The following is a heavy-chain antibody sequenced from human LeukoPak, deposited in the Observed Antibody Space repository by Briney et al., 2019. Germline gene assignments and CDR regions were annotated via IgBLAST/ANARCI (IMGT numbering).Heavy chain of an antibody. CDR1: GFTFSSYA. Sequence: GGSLRLSCAASGFTFSSYAMSWVRQAPGKGLEWVSTISGSGGGTYYADSVKGRFTISRDNSKNTLYLQMNSLRAEDTAVYYCARPGGCSGDSCYFDYWAQGTLVTVSS. D-gene: IGHD2-15*01. CDR3: ARPGGCSGDSCYFDY. CDR2: ISGSGGGT. J-gene: IGHJ4*02. V-gene: IGHV3-23*01.